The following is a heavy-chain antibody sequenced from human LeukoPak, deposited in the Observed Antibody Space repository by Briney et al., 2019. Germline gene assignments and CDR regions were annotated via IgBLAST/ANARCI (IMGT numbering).Heavy chain of an antibody. CDR1: GGTFSSYA. CDR3: ASPAGKRLGWFGELLTFDY. J-gene: IGHJ4*02. CDR2: IIPIFGTA. D-gene: IGHD3-10*01. V-gene: IGHV1-69*13. Sequence: ASVTVSCKASGGTFSSYAISWVRQAPGQGLEWMGGIIPIFGTANYAQKFQGRVTITADESTSTAYMELSSLRSEDTAVYYCASPAGKRLGWFGELLTFDYWGQGTLVTVSS.